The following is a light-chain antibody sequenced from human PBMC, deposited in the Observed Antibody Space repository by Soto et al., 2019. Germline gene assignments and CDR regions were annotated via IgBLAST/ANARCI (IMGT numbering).Light chain of an antibody. CDR1: ESISGW. Sequence: DIEMTQSPSTLSASIGDGVTITCRASESISGWLAWYQQQPGKAPKLLIYDASNLESGVPSRFSGSGSGTEFTLAISSLQPDDFATYYCQQSYSTPFTFGPGTKVDIK. CDR2: DAS. J-gene: IGKJ3*01. CDR3: QQSYSTPFT. V-gene: IGKV1-5*01.